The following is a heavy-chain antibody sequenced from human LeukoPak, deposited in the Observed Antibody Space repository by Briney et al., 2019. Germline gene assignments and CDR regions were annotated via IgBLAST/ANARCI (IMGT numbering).Heavy chain of an antibody. J-gene: IGHJ4*02. CDR1: GYTFTGYY. V-gene: IGHV1-2*02. CDR3: ARDYYDSSGYYSFDY. Sequence: ASVKASCKASGYTFTGYYMHWVRQAPGQGLEWMGWINPNSGGTNYAQKFQGRVTMTRDTSISTAYMELSRLRSDDTAVYYCARDYYDSSGYYSFDYWGQGTLVTVSS. D-gene: IGHD3-22*01. CDR2: INPNSGGT.